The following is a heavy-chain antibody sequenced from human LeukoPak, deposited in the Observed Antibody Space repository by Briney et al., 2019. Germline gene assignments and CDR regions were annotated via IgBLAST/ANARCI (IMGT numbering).Heavy chain of an antibody. Sequence: ASVKVSCKASGYTFTSYAMHWVRQAPGQRLEWMGWINAGNGYTKYSQEFQGRVTITRDTSASTAYMELSSLRSEDTAVYYCATHCSSVSCSLATFDIWGQGTMVTVSS. D-gene: IGHD2-2*01. CDR3: ATHCSSVSCSLATFDI. J-gene: IGHJ3*02. CDR1: GYTFTSYA. V-gene: IGHV1-3*03. CDR2: INAGNGYT.